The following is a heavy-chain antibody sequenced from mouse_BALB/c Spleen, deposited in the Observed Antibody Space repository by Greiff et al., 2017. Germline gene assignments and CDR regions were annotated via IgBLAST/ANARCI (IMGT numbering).Heavy chain of an antibody. CDR2: IDPANGNT. J-gene: IGHJ3*01. CDR3: ASHDYDGFAY. D-gene: IGHD2-4*01. Sequence: VQLQQSGAELVKPGASVKLSCTASGFNIKDTYMPWVKQRPEQGLEWIGRIDPANGNTKYDPKFQGKATITADTSSNTAYLQLSSLTSEDTAVYYCASHDYDGFAYWGQGTLVTVSA. V-gene: IGHV14-3*02. CDR1: GFNIKDTY.